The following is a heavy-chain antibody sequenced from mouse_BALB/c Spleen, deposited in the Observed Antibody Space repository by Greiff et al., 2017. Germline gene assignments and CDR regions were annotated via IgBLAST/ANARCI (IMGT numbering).Heavy chain of an antibody. J-gene: IGHJ4*01. CDR3: ARDRRTGDYYAMDY. V-gene: IGHV2-9*02. Sequence: QVQLKESGPGLVAPSQSLSITCTVSGFSLTSYGVHWVRQPPGKGLEWLGVIWAGGSTNYNSALMSRLSISKDNSKRQVFLKMNSLQTDDTAMYYCARDRRTGDYYAMDYWGQGTSVTVSS. CDR2: IWAGGST. CDR1: GFSLTSYG.